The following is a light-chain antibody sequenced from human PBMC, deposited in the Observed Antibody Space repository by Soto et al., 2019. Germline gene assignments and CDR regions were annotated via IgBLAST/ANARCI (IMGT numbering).Light chain of an antibody. CDR3: QQYYSTPFT. Sequence: DIVMTQSPDSLAVSLGERATINCKSSQSVLYSCNNRKSLAWFQQKPGQLPKLLIYWASTRESGVPDRFSGSGSATDFTLTISSLQAEDVAVYYCQQYYSTPFTFGPGTKVDIK. CDR2: WAS. CDR1: QSVLYSCNNRKS. V-gene: IGKV4-1*01. J-gene: IGKJ3*01.